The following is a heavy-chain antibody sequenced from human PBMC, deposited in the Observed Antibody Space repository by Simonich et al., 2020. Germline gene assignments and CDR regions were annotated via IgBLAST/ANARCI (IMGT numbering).Heavy chain of an antibody. CDR1: GYTFTGYY. V-gene: IGHV1-2*02. CDR2: INPNSGGT. CDR3: ARDRAARYYYYYYMDV. Sequence: QVQLVQSGAEVKKPGASVKVSCKASGYTFTGYYMHWVRQAPGQGLEWMGWINPNSGGTNYAQKVQGRVTRTRDTSISTAYMELSRLRSDDTAVYYCARDRAARYYYYYYMDVWGKGTTVTVSS. D-gene: IGHD6-6*01. J-gene: IGHJ6*03.